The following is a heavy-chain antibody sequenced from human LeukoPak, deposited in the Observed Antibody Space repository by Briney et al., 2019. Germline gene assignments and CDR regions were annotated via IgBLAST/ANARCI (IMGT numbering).Heavy chain of an antibody. CDR2: IYSGGSR. CDR3: ARVRLDRSERNLDAFEN. CDR1: GFTVSSNY. Sequence: GGSLKLSCAASGFTVSSNYMSWVRQAPGKGLEWVSSIYSGGSRYYADSVKGRFTISRDNSKNTVYLQMNSLRAEDTAVFFCARVRLDRSERNLDAFENWGQGTMVTVSS. J-gene: IGHJ3*01. D-gene: IGHD1-14*01. V-gene: IGHV3-53*01.